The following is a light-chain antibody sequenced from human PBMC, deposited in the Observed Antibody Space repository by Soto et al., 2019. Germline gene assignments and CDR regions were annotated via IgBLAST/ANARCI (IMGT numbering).Light chain of an antibody. CDR3: HHFGSLPET. CDR2: SAS. J-gene: IGKJ1*01. CDR1: QSVASSY. Sequence: EVVLTQSPGTLSLSPGERVTLSYRASQSVASSYLAWYQQKPGRAPRLLFYSASIRATGIPDRFSGSGSGTDFTLTISRLEPEDFAVYYCHHFGSLPETFGQGTNVE. V-gene: IGKV3-20*01.